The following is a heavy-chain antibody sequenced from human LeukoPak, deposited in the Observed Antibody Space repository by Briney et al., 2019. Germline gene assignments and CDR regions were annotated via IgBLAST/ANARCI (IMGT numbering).Heavy chain of an antibody. J-gene: IGHJ4*02. CDR3: ARGGGNSYAPVDY. CDR2: INSNGNTT. CDR1: GCSLSTYW. D-gene: IGHD5-18*01. V-gene: IGHV3-74*01. Sequence: PGGSLRLSCAASGCSLSTYWLHWARQVRGKELAWVSCINSNGNTTPYADSVKGRFTISRDNAKNTLFLQMNSLRAEDTAVYYCARGGGNSYAPVDYWGQGTLVTVSS.